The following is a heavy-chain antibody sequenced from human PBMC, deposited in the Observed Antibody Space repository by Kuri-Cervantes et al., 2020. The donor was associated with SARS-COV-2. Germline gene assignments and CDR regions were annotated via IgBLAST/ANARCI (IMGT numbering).Heavy chain of an antibody. Sequence: GSLRLSCTVSGGSISSGYYWGWIRQPPGKGLEWIGSIYHSGSTYYNPSLKSRVTISVDTSKNQFSLKLSSVTAADTAVYYCATCIAAAGSYYFDYWGQGTLVTVSS. CDR1: GGSISSGYY. V-gene: IGHV4-38-2*02. CDR3: ATCIAAAGSYYFDY. J-gene: IGHJ4*02. CDR2: IYHSGST. D-gene: IGHD6-13*01.